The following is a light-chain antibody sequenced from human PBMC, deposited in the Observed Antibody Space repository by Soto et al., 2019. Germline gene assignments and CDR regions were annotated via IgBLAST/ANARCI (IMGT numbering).Light chain of an antibody. J-gene: IGLJ1*01. Sequence: QSVLTQPPSASGSPGQRVTISCSGSTSNIARNAVNWYQQLPGTAPKLLIYTNNQRPSGVPDRFSGSKSGTSASLAISGLQSEDEADYHCATWDDSLNDYVFGTGTKRTVL. CDR1: TSNIARNA. V-gene: IGLV1-44*01. CDR2: TNN. CDR3: ATWDDSLNDYV.